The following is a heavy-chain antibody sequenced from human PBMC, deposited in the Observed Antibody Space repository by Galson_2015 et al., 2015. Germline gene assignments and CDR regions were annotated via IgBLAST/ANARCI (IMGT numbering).Heavy chain of an antibody. D-gene: IGHD3-3*01. CDR3: ARDLTILFPPPTPISLPGMAV. CDR2: NNAGNGNT. J-gene: IGHJ6*02. Sequence: SVKVSCKASGYTFTSYAMHWVRQAPGQRLEWMGWNNAGNGNTKYSQKFQGRVTITRDTSASTAYMELSSLRSEDTAVYYCARDLTILFPPPTPISLPGMAVSGHASAVTASS. V-gene: IGHV1-3*01. CDR1: GYTFTSYA.